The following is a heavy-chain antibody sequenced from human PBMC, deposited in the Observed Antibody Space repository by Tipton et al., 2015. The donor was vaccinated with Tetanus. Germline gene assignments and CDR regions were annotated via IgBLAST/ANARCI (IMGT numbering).Heavy chain of an antibody. V-gene: IGHV4-30-4*01. CDR3: ARRRGVYSGSSFDY. CDR1: GGSISSGDYY. Sequence: LRLSCTVSGGSISSGDYYWSWIRQPPGKGLEWIGYIYYSGSTYYNPSLKSRVTISVDTSKNQFSLKLSSVTAADTAVYYCARRRGVYSGSSFDYWGQGTLVTVSS. J-gene: IGHJ4*02. CDR2: IYYSGST. D-gene: IGHD1-26*01.